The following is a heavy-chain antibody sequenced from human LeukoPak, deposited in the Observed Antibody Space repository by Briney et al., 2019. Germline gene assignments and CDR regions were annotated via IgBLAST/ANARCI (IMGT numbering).Heavy chain of an antibody. D-gene: IGHD6-13*01. J-gene: IGHJ4*02. V-gene: IGHV4-59*08. CDR1: GGSISSYY. CDR2: IYYSGST. Sequence: SETLSLTCTVSGGSISSYYWSWIRQPPGKGLEWIGYIYYSGSTNYNPSLKSRVTISVDTSKNQFSLELSSVTAADTAVYYCARKGDSSSWYAVGYWGQGTLVTVSS. CDR3: ARKGDSSSWYAVGY.